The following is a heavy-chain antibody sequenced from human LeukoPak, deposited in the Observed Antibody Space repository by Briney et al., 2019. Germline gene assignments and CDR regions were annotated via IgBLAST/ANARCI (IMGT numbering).Heavy chain of an antibody. V-gene: IGHV3-48*02. D-gene: IGHD5-18*01. J-gene: IGHJ5*02. CDR1: GFTFSSFG. Sequence: GGSLRLSCAASGFTFSSFGMNWVRQAPGKGLEWVSYISSSSSTIYYADSVKGRFTISRDNAKNSLYLQMNSLRDEDTAVYYCARDRAAMGRIWFDPWGQGTLVTVSS. CDR2: ISSSSSTI. CDR3: ARDRAAMGRIWFDP.